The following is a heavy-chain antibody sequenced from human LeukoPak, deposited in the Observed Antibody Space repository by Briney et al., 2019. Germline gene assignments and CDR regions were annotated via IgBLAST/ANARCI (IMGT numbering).Heavy chain of an antibody. Sequence: SETLSLTCAVSGYSISSNYYWGWIRPPPGKGLEWIGTIYHSGTTYYNPSLKSRLTISVDTSKYQFSLKLSSVTAADTAVYYCAATPRSAFDYWGRGTLVTVSS. CDR2: IYHSGTT. CDR3: AATPRSAFDY. CDR1: GYSISSNYY. V-gene: IGHV4-38-2*01. J-gene: IGHJ4*02.